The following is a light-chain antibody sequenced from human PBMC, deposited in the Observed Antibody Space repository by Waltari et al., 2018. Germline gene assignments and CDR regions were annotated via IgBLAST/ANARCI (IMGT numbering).Light chain of an antibody. V-gene: IGLV1-47*01. J-gene: IGLJ1*01. CDR2: KNN. Sequence: QSVLTQPPSASGTPGQRVTISCSGSNSNIGSDNVYWYQHLPGAAPKLLIYKNNPLPSGIPDRFSGSKSGTSASLAISGLRSEDDGDYYCVGWDASLSGYVFGTGTKVTVL. CDR1: NSNIGSDN. CDR3: VGWDASLSGYV.